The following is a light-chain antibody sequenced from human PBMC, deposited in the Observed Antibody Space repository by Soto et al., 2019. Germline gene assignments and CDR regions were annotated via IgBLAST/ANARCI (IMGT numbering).Light chain of an antibody. CDR1: SSNIGSNF. V-gene: IGLV1-47*01. CDR3: AAWDDSLHMI. J-gene: IGLJ2*01. CDR2: RNN. Sequence: QSVLTQPPSASGTPGQRVTVSCSGSSSNIGSNFVFWYQQLPGTAPKLLIYRNNQRPSGVPDRFFGSKSGTSASLAISGLRSEDEADYYCAAWDDSLHMIFGGGTKLTVL.